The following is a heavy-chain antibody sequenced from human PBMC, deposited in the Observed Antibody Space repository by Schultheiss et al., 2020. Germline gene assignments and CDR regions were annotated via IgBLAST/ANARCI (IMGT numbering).Heavy chain of an antibody. J-gene: IGHJ4*02. CDR1: GFTFSSYG. D-gene: IGHD3-22*01. CDR3: ARDASMIVVEYFDY. CDR2: ISYDGSNK. V-gene: IGHV3-30*03. Sequence: GGSLRLSCAASGFTFSSYGMHWVRQAPGKGLEWVAVISYDGSNKYYADSVKGRFTISRDNSKNTLYLQMNSLRAEDTAVYYCARDASMIVVEYFDYWGQGTLVTVSS.